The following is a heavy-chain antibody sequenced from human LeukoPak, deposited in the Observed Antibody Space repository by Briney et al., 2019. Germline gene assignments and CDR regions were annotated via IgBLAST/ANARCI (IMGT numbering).Heavy chain of an antibody. CDR3: ATIGPQWLVREYYFDY. J-gene: IGHJ4*02. D-gene: IGHD6-19*01. Sequence: PGGSLRLSCAASGFTFSDYYMSWIRQAPGKGLEWVSYISSSSSYTNYADSVKGRFTISRDNAKNSLYLQMNSLRAEDTAVYYCATIGPQWLVREYYFDYWGQGTLVTVSS. CDR1: GFTFSDYY. V-gene: IGHV3-11*06. CDR2: ISSSSSYT.